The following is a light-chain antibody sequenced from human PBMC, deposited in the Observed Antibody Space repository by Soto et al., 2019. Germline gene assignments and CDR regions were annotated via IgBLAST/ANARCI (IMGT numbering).Light chain of an antibody. CDR2: DAS. CDR1: QSVSSY. Sequence: EIVLTQSPATLSLSAGERATLXXRASQSVSSYLAWYQQKPGQAPXLLIYDASNRATGIPARFSGSGSGTDFTLTISRLEPEDFAVYYCQHYDASQWTFGQGTKVDI. CDR3: QHYDASQWT. V-gene: IGKV3-11*01. J-gene: IGKJ1*01.